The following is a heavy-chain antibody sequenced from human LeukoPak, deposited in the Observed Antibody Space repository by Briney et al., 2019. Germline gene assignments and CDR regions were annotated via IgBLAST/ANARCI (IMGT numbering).Heavy chain of an antibody. J-gene: IGHJ6*03. V-gene: IGHV4-4*09. CDR3: ARGLRDEERYYEYYYMDV. D-gene: IGHD3-22*01. CDR2: IHSIET. CDR1: GGSISGYF. Sequence: SETLSLTCTISGGSISGYFGTWIRQASGKGLEWIGYIHSIETKYNPSLQSRVSMSIDTSKNQFSLNLRSVTAADTAVCYCARGLRDEERYYEYYYMDVWGKGTTVTVSS.